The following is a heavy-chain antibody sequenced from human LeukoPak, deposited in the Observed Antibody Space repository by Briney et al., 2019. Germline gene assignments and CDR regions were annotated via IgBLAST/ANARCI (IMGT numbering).Heavy chain of an antibody. CDR1: GGSISSYY. CDR2: IYTSGST. CDR3: ARGGAHIAAAGLSWFDP. V-gene: IGHV4-4*07. Sequence: SETLSLTCTVSGGSISSYYWSWIRQPAGKGLEWIGRIYTSGSTNYNPSLKSRVTMSVDTSKNQFSLKLSSVTAADTAVYYCARGGAHIAAAGLSWFDPWGQGTLVTVSS. J-gene: IGHJ5*02. D-gene: IGHD6-13*01.